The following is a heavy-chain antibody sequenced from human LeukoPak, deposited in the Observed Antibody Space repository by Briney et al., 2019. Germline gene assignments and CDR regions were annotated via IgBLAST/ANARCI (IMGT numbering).Heavy chain of an antibody. CDR2: IKSDGSRT. CDR1: GFNFGIYG. CDR3: AGELPFDY. D-gene: IGHD2-15*01. J-gene: IGHJ4*02. Sequence: GGSLRLSCTASGFNFGIYGMHWVRQAPGKGLVWVSRIKSDGSRTDYADSVKGRFTISRDNAKNTLYLQMNSLRAEDTAVYYCAGELPFDYWGQGTLVTVSS. V-gene: IGHV3-74*01.